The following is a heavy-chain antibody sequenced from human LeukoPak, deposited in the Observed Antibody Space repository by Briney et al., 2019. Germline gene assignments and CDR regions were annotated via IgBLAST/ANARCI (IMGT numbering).Heavy chain of an antibody. CDR2: IHYNGRT. D-gene: IGHD6-19*01. CDR1: GGSISGYY. J-gene: IGHJ4*02. CDR3: ARYSVADNKHFDV. Sequence: SETLSLTCSVSGGSISGYYWSWIRQPPGKGLEWIGRIHYNGRTNYNPSLESRLTISVDTSRNKFSLNLGSATAADTALYYCARYSVADNKHFDVWGQGTLVTVSS. V-gene: IGHV4-59*08.